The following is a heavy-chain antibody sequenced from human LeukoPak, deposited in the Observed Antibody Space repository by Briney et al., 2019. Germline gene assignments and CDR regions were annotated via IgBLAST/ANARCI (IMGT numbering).Heavy chain of an antibody. CDR3: ARHPTISLFDY. J-gene: IGHJ4*02. CDR2: IYSRGDT. D-gene: IGHD1-26*01. CDR1: EFIVSINY. V-gene: IGHV3-66*04. Sequence: GGSLRLSCAASEFIVSINYMTWVRQAPGKGLEWVSLIYSRGDTKYADSVKGRFTISRDNSKNTLHLQMSSLRTEDTAVYYCARHPTISLFDYWGQGTLVTVSS.